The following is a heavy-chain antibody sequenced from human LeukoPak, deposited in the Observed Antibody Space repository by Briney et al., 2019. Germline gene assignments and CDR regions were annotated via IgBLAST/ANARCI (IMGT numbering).Heavy chain of an antibody. CDR1: GYTFTRND. CDR3: ARVPTKISTVVTRWFDP. V-gene: IGHV1-8*03. Sequence: GASVRVSCKASGYTFTRNDINWVRQATGQGLEWMGWMNPNSGNTGYAQKFRGRVTITRNTSISTAYMELSSLRSEDTAVYYCARVPTKISTVVTRWFDPWGQGTLVTVSS. J-gene: IGHJ5*02. CDR2: MNPNSGNT. D-gene: IGHD4-23*01.